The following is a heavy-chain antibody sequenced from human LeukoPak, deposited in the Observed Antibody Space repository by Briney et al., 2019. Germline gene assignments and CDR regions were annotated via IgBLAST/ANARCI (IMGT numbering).Heavy chain of an antibody. CDR2: FYSGGST. CDR1: GFTVSSNY. J-gene: IGHJ4*02. CDR3: ARAPITIFGVVKYYFDY. V-gene: IGHV3-53*01. D-gene: IGHD3-3*01. Sequence: GGSLRLSCAASGFTVSSNYMNWVRQAPGKGLEWVSVFYSGGSTYYAESVKGRFTISRDNSKNTLYLQMNSLRAEDTAVYYCARAPITIFGVVKYYFDYWGQGTLVTVSS.